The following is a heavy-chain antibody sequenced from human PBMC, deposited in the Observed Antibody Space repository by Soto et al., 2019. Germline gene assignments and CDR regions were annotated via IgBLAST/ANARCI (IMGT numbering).Heavy chain of an antibody. CDR3: VRHCTSTSCFGFPSIWFDP. Sequence: SLRLSCEASGFTFSNYWMSWIRQAPGKGLEWVANIRQDGSQKYLVDSVTGRFTISRDNAKNSLYLQMNGLRTEDTAVYYCVRHCTSTSCFGFPSIWFDPWGQGTLVTVSS. V-gene: IGHV3-7*01. CDR1: GFTFSNYW. J-gene: IGHJ5*02. CDR2: IRQDGSQK. D-gene: IGHD2-2*01.